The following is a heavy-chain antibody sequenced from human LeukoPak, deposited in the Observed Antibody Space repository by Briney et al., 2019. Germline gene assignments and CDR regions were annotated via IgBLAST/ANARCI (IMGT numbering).Heavy chain of an antibody. CDR2: INHSGST. J-gene: IGHJ6*03. Sequence: SETLSLTCAVYGGSFSGYYWSWIRQPPGKGLEWIGEINHSGSTNYNPSLKSRVTISVDTSKNQFSLKLSSVTAADTAVYYCARHKYYYGSGSYYNNYYYYMDVWGKGTTVTISS. D-gene: IGHD3-10*01. CDR3: ARHKYYYGSGSYYNNYYYYMDV. CDR1: GGSFSGYY. V-gene: IGHV4-34*01.